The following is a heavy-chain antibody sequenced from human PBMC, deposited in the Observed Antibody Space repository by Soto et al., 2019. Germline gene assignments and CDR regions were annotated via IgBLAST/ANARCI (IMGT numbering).Heavy chain of an antibody. V-gene: IGHV4-39*01. J-gene: IGHJ3*02. CDR1: GGSISSSSYY. Sequence: QLQLQESGPGLVKPSETLSLTCTVSGGSISSSSYYWGWIRQPPGKGLEWIGSIYYSGSTYYNPPLTLHVTISVDTSKTQFSLTLTSLTAADTAVYSCARLIVRYDAFDIWGQGTIVTLSS. D-gene: IGHD2-21*01. CDR2: IYYSGST. CDR3: ARLIVRYDAFDI.